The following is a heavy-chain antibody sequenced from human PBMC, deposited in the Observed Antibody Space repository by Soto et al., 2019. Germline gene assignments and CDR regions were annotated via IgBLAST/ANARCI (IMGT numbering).Heavy chain of an antibody. D-gene: IGHD6-13*01. V-gene: IGHV4-34*01. Sequence: SETLSLTCAVYGGSFSGYYWSWIRQPPGKGLEWIGEINHSGGTNYNPSLKSRVTISVDTSKNQFSLKLSSVTAADTAVYYCARGVRADSSSWYWGNWFDPWGQGTLVTVSS. J-gene: IGHJ5*02. CDR3: ARGVRADSSSWYWGNWFDP. CDR2: INHSGGT. CDR1: GGSFSGYY.